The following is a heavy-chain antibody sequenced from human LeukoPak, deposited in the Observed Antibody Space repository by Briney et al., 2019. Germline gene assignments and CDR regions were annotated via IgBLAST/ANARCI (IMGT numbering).Heavy chain of an antibody. D-gene: IGHD3-3*01. Sequence: KAGGSLRLSCAASGFTFSSYSMNWVRQAPGKGLEWVSSISSSSSYIYYADSVKGRFTISRDNAKNSLYLQMNSLRAEDTALYYCAKGSRFLEWLLEFDYWGQGTLVTVSS. J-gene: IGHJ4*02. CDR3: AKGSRFLEWLLEFDY. V-gene: IGHV3-21*04. CDR1: GFTFSSYS. CDR2: ISSSSSYI.